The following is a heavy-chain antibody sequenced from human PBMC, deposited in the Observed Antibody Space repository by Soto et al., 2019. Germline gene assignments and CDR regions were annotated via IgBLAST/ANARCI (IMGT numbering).Heavy chain of an antibody. CDR1: GFTFSDHY. CDR3: ARDGPATYYYGSGSYSGAFDI. Sequence: GGSLRLSCAASGFTFSDHYMDWVRQAPGKGLEWVGRTRNKANSYTTEYAASVKGRFTISRDDSKNSLYLQMNSLKTEDTAVYYCARDGPATYYYGSGSYSGAFDIWGQGTMVTVSS. V-gene: IGHV3-72*01. J-gene: IGHJ3*02. CDR2: TRNKANSYTT. D-gene: IGHD3-10*01.